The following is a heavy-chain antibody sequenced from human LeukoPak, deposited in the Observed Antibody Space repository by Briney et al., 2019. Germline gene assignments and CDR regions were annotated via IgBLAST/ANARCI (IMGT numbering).Heavy chain of an antibody. CDR1: GFYISSYG. V-gene: IGHV3-30*03. D-gene: IGHD6-25*01. CDR3: VRQAQEDC. J-gene: IGHJ4*02. CDR2: ISYDGSDE. Sequence: GGSLRISCVASGFYISSYGMHWFRQVRDKGLEWVAVISYDGSDEHYADSVRGRFTISRDNSKNALYLQMNSLTTEDTAIYYCVRQAQEDCWGQGTLVTVSS.